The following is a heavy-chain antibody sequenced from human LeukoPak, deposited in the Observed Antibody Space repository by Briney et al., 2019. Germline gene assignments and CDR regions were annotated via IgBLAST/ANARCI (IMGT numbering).Heavy chain of an antibody. CDR2: FDPEDGET. CDR3: ATVGATVNY. CDR1: RYTLTELS. Sequence: ALVKVSRKVSRYTLTELSMDWVRQASGKGLEWMGGFDPEDGETIYAQKFQGRVTMTEDTSTDTAYMELSSLRSEDTAVYYCATVGATVNYWGQGTLVTVSS. J-gene: IGHJ4*02. V-gene: IGHV1-24*01. D-gene: IGHD1-26*01.